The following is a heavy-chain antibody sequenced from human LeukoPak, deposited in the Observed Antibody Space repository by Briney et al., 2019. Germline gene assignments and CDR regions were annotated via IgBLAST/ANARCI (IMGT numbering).Heavy chain of an antibody. V-gene: IGHV3-9*01. CDR1: GFIFNNYA. J-gene: IGHJ4*02. CDR2: IRWNSGSI. Sequence: GGSLRLSCAGSGFIFNNYAMHWVRQPPGKGLEWVSGIRWNSGSIDYADSVKGRFTISRDNAKNSLYLQMNSLRVEDTAFYYCAKDNRRHYTSGPNPDSLHWGQGTLVTVSS. CDR3: AKDNRRHYTSGPNPDSLH. D-gene: IGHD6-19*01.